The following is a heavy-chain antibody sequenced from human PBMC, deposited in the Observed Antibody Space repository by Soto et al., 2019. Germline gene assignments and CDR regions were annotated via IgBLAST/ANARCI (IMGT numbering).Heavy chain of an antibody. V-gene: IGHV3-23*01. Sequence: EVRLLESGGGLVQPGGSLRLSCAGSGFTFSNFAMNWVRQAPGKGLEWVSGISGAGGTTDYAESVKGRFTISRDNSKNTLYLQMTSLRAEDTAFYYCVKSYRGNRLGATTLETWGQGTLVTVSS. CDR2: ISGAGGTT. CDR1: GFTFSNFA. J-gene: IGHJ4*02. CDR3: VKSYRGNRLGATTLET. D-gene: IGHD1-26*01.